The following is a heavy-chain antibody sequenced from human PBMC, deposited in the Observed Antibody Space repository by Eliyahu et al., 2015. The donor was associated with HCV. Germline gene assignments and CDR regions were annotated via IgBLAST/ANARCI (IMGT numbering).Heavy chain of an antibody. CDR1: GFTFSSYS. V-gene: IGHV3-48*01. Sequence: EVQLVESGGGLVQPGGSLXLSCAASGFTFSSYSMNWVRQAPGKGLEWVSYISSSSSTIYYADSVKGRFTISRDNAKNSLYLQMNSLRAEDTAVYYCAYEFGSNDGMDVWGQGTTVTVSS. D-gene: IGHD3/OR15-3a*01. CDR2: ISSSSSTI. CDR3: AYEFGSNDGMDV. J-gene: IGHJ6*02.